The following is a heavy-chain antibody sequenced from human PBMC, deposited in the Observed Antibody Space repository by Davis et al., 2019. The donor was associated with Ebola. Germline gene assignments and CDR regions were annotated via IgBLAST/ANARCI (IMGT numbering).Heavy chain of an antibody. V-gene: IGHV4-34*01. Sequence: SETLSLTCAVYGGSFSGYYWSWIRQHPGKGLEWIGEINHSGSTNYNPSLKSRVTISVDTSKNQFSLKLSSVTAADTAVYYCARVKYQLLLVTWPWGQGTLVTVSS. CDR3: ARVKYQLLLVTWP. D-gene: IGHD2-2*01. J-gene: IGHJ5*02. CDR1: GGSFSGYY. CDR2: INHSGST.